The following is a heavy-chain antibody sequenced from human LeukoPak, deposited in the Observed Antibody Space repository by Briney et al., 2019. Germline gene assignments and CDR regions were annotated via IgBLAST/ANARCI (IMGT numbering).Heavy chain of an antibody. CDR1: GFTFSSYG. CDR2: ISYDGSNK. CDR3: AKDRGITMIVVVNNDDAFDI. Sequence: GGSLRLSCAASGFTFSSYGMHWVRQAPGKGLEWVAVISYDGSNKYYADSVKGRFTISRDNSKNTLYLQMNSLRAEDTAVYYCAKDRGITMIVVVNNDDAFDIWGQGTVVAVSS. J-gene: IGHJ3*02. V-gene: IGHV3-30*18. D-gene: IGHD3-22*01.